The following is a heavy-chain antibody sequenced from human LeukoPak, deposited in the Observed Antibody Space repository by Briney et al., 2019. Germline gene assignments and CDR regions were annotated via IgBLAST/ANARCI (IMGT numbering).Heavy chain of an antibody. CDR1: GFTFSGSA. Sequence: GGSLRLSCAASGFTFSGSAMHWVRQASGKGLEWVGRIRSKANSYATAYAASVKGRFTISRDDSKNTAYLQMNSLRAEDTAVYYCARSTVTRPNWFDPWGQGTLVTVSS. CDR2: IRSKANSYAT. D-gene: IGHD4-17*01. CDR3: ARSTVTRPNWFDP. V-gene: IGHV3-73*01. J-gene: IGHJ5*02.